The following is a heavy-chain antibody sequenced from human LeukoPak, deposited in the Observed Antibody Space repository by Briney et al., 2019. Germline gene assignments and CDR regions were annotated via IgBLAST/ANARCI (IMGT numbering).Heavy chain of an antibody. V-gene: IGHV4-59*01. J-gene: IGHJ4*02. D-gene: IGHD3-10*01. CDR3: ARDSGVDRTLDY. CDR1: GGSLSSYY. Sequence: PSETLSLTCTVSGGSLSSYYWTWIRQPPGKGLEWIGCIYYSGGTNYNSSLKRRVTISVDTSKNQFSLKLSSVTAADTAVYYCARDSGVDRTLDYWGQGILVTVSS. CDR2: IYYSGGT.